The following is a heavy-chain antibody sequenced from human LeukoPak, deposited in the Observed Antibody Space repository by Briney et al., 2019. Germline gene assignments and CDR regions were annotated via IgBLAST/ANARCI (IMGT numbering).Heavy chain of an antibody. Sequence: GGSLRLSCAASGFTFSSYSMNWVRQAPGKGLEWVSSISSSSSYIYYADSVKGRFTISRDDAKNSLYLQMNSLRAEDTAVYYCARDGTGTYDYWGQGTLVTVSS. J-gene: IGHJ4*02. CDR1: GFTFSSYS. CDR2: ISSSSSYI. V-gene: IGHV3-21*01. D-gene: IGHD1-1*01. CDR3: ARDGTGTYDY.